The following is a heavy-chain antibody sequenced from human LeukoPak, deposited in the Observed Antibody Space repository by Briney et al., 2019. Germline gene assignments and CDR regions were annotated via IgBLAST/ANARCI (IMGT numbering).Heavy chain of an antibody. D-gene: IGHD3-22*01. V-gene: IGHV3-23*01. CDR1: GFTFSSYG. Sequence: GGSLRLSCAASGFTFSSYGMSWVRQAPGKGLEWVSAISGSGGSTYYADSVKGRFTISRDNSKNTLYLQMNSLRAEDTAVYYCAKEGPSGDSSGYYYVFGAFDIWGQGTMVTVSS. CDR3: AKEGPSGDSSGYYYVFGAFDI. CDR2: ISGSGGST. J-gene: IGHJ3*02.